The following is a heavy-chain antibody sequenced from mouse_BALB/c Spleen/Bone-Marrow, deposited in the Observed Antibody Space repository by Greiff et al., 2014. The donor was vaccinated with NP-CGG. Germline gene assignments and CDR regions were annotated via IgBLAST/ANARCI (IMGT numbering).Heavy chain of an antibody. D-gene: IGHD2-1*01. V-gene: IGHV1-80*01. J-gene: IGHJ2*01. CDR3: ARVYYGNLDY. CDR1: GYAFSNFW. Sequence: QVHVKQSGAELVRPGSSVKISCKASGYAFSNFWMNWVKQRPGQGLEWIGQIYPGDGDTNNNGKFKGKATLTTDKSSSTAYMQLSGLSSEDSAVYFCARVYYGNLDYWGQGTTLTVSS. CDR2: IYPGDGDT.